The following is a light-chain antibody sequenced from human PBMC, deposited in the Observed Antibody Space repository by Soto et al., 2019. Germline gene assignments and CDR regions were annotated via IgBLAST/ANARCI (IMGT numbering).Light chain of an antibody. CDR2: AVS. CDR3: CSFAGSYTFWV. J-gene: IGLJ3*02. V-gene: IGLV2-11*01. CDR1: SSDVGDYNY. Sequence: QSALTQPRSVSGSPGQSVTISCTGTSSDVGDYNYVSWYQQYPGKAPKLVIYAVSKRPSGVPDCFSCSKSGNTASLTISGLQAEDEADYYCCSFAGSYTFWVFGGGTKLTVL.